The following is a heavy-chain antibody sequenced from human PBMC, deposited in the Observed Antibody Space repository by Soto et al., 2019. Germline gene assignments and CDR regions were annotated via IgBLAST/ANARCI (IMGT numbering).Heavy chain of an antibody. Sequence: QVHLVQSGTEVKKPGSSVKVSCKASGGTFSSSGFSWVRQAPGQGLEWMGMIVPSLDTTNYAQKFQARVTITEDEITSAAYMELRGLRPEDTAVYYCARWPQPRSTADPYAVDPWAQGTRVNVCS. D-gene: IGHD2-21*02. J-gene: IGHJ6*02. CDR3: ARWPQPRSTADPYAVDP. CDR2: IVPSLDTT. CDR1: GGTFSSSG. V-gene: IGHV1-69*11.